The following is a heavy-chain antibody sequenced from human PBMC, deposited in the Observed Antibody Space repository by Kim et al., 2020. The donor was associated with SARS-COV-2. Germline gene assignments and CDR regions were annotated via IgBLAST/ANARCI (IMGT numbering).Heavy chain of an antibody. Sequence: SETLSLTCTVSGGSISSSSYYWGWIRQPPGKGLEWIGSIYYSGSTYYNPSLKSRVTISVDTSKNQFSLKLSSVTAADTAVYYCARDLPGRLKQQLVRWFDPWGQGTLVTVSS. J-gene: IGHJ5*02. V-gene: IGHV4-39*07. CDR2: IYYSGST. CDR3: ARDLPGRLKQQLVRWFDP. D-gene: IGHD6-13*01. CDR1: GGSISSSSYY.